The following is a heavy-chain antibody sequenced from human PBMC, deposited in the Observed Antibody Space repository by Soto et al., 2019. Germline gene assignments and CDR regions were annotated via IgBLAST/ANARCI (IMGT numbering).Heavy chain of an antibody. D-gene: IGHD3-22*01. Sequence: QVQLVQSGAEVKKPGASVRVSCKASGYTFNSYGISWVRQAPGQGLEWMGWMNTYNGITYYAQKLQGRLTMTIDTSTTTAYMELRSLTSDDTAVYYCARDTTTIVVVPSYWGQGTLVTVSS. J-gene: IGHJ4*02. CDR1: GYTFNSYG. CDR2: MNTYNGIT. V-gene: IGHV1-18*01. CDR3: ARDTTTIVVVPSY.